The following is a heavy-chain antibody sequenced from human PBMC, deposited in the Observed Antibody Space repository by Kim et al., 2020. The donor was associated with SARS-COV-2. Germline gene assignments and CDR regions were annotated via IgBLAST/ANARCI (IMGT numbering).Heavy chain of an antibody. Sequence: GGSLRLSCAASGFTFSSYSMNWVRQAPGKGLEWVSSISSSSSYIYYADSVKGRFIISRDNAKNSLYLQMNSLRAEDTAVYYCASPKGPIAVAGTLAFDYWGQGTLVTVSS. V-gene: IGHV3-21*01. CDR3: ASPKGPIAVAGTLAFDY. CDR1: GFTFSSYS. J-gene: IGHJ4*02. CDR2: ISSSSSYI. D-gene: IGHD6-19*01.